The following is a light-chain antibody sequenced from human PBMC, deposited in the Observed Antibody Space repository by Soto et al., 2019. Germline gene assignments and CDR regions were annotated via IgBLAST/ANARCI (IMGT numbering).Light chain of an antibody. CDR3: QQRANWPYT. CDR2: DAS. Sequence: EIVLTQSPATLSLSPGERATLSCRASQSVNSYLAWYQQKPGQAPRLLIYDASNRATGIPARFSGSGSETDFTLTISSLEPEDFGVYYCQQRANWPYTFGQGTKLEIK. V-gene: IGKV3-11*01. CDR1: QSVNSY. J-gene: IGKJ2*01.